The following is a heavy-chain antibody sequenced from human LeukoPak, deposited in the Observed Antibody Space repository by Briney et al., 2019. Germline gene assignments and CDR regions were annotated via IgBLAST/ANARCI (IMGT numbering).Heavy chain of an antibody. V-gene: IGHV3-30*02. Sequence: GKSLRLSCVASGFGFSGYGMHWVRQAPGKGLEWVSFIRSDGSKKFYADSVKGRFTISRDNSKNTLFLQMISLRSEDTAVYYCAKASPSDSWGQGTLVTVSS. CDR3: AKASPSDS. J-gene: IGHJ4*02. CDR1: GFGFSGYG. CDR2: IRSDGSKK.